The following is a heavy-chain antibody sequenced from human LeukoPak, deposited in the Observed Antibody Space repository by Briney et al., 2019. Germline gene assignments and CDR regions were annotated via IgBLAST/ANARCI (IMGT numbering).Heavy chain of an antibody. Sequence: GRSLRLPCAASGFTFSSYAMHWVRQAPGKGLEWVAVISYDGSNKYYAYFVKGRFTISRDNSKNTLYLQMNSLRAEDTAVYYCARDRAVPATKTYYFDYWGQGPLVTVSS. J-gene: IGHJ4*02. D-gene: IGHD2-2*01. V-gene: IGHV3-30-3*01. CDR2: ISYDGSNK. CDR1: GFTFSSYA. CDR3: ARDRAVPATKTYYFDY.